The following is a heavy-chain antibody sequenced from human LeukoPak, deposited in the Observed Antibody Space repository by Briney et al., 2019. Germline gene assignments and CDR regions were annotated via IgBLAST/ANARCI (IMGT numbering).Heavy chain of an antibody. J-gene: IGHJ4*02. CDR3: AKASGSSGSKSSYYFDY. CDR2: IYGSDSST. Sequence: GGSLRLSCAASGFTFSSYAMSWVRQTPGTGLEWVSSIYGSDSSTYYADSVKGRFTISRDNSKNTLYLQMNSLRAEDTAVYYCAKASGSSGSKSSYYFDYWGQGTLVTVSS. V-gene: IGHV3-23*01. D-gene: IGHD3-22*01. CDR1: GFTFSSYA.